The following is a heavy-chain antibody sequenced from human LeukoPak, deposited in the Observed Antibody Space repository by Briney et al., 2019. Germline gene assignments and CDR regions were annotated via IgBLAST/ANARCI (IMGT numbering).Heavy chain of an antibody. V-gene: IGHV4-34*01. Sequence: PSETLSLTCAVYGGSFSGYYWSWIRQPPGKGLEWIGEINHSGSTNYNPSLKSRVTISVDTSKNQFSLKLSSVTAADTAVYYCARRVLWFGELFSFDYWGQGTLVTVSS. CDR2: INHSGST. CDR1: GGSFSGYY. J-gene: IGHJ4*02. CDR3: ARRVLWFGELFSFDY. D-gene: IGHD3-10*01.